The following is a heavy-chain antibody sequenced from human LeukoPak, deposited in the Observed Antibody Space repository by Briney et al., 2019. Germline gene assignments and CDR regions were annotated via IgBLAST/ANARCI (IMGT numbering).Heavy chain of an antibody. Sequence: PGGSLRLSCAASGLTFSNYAMTWVRQAPGKGLECVSLISGSGTKTYYADSVKGRFTISRDNSKNTLYLQMNSLRAEDTAVYYCARDTGQWELGNYFDYWGQGTLVTVSS. CDR1: GLTFSNYA. CDR3: ARDTGQWELGNYFDY. V-gene: IGHV3-23*01. D-gene: IGHD1-26*01. J-gene: IGHJ4*02. CDR2: ISGSGTKT.